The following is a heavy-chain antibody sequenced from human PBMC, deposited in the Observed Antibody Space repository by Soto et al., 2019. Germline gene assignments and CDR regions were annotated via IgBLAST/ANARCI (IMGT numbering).Heavy chain of an antibody. J-gene: IGHJ6*02. Sequence: QVQLVESGGGVVQPGRSLRLSCAASGFTFSSYAMHWVRQAPGKGLEWVAVISYDGSNKYYADSVKGRFTISRDNSKNTLYLQMNSLRAEDTAVYYCARSSSGWTDYYYYYGMDVWGQGTTVTVSS. V-gene: IGHV3-30-3*01. CDR1: GFTFSSYA. CDR2: ISYDGSNK. D-gene: IGHD6-19*01. CDR3: ARSSSGWTDYYYYYGMDV.